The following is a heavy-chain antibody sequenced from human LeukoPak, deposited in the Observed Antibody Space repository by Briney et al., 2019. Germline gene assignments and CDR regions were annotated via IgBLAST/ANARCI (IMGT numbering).Heavy chain of an antibody. CDR3: ARRVATTDHFDY. J-gene: IGHJ4*02. V-gene: IGHV1-18*01. D-gene: IGHD5-12*01. Sequence: ASVKVSCKASGYTFTSYGISWVRQAPGQGLEWMGWISGYNGNTYSAQKVQGRVTMTTDTSTTTAYMELRSLRSDDTAVYYCARRVATTDHFDYWGQGTLVTVSS. CDR2: ISGYNGNT. CDR1: GYTFTSYG.